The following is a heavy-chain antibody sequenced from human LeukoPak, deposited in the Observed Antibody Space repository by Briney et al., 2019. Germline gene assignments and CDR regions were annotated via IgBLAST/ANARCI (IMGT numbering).Heavy chain of an antibody. CDR3: ARGRLPAAPYYYYHYYMDV. D-gene: IGHD2-2*01. CDR1: GFTFSSYS. V-gene: IGHV3-21*01. J-gene: IGHJ6*03. CDR2: ISSSSSYI. Sequence: GGSLRLSCAASGFTFSSYSMKWVRQAPGKGLEWVSSISSSSSYIYYADSVKGRFTISRDNAKNSLYLQMNSLRAEDTAVYYCARGRLPAAPYYYYHYYMDVWGKGTTVTVSS.